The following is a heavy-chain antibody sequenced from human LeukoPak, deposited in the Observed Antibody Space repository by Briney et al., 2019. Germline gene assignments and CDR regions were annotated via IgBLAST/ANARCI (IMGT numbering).Heavy chain of an antibody. Sequence: ASVKVSCKASGYSFNAYYIHWVRQAPGQGLEWMGRINPNSGDTNYAQKLQGRVTMTTDTSTSTAYMELRSLRSDDTAVYYCARDRRYCSSTSCYNDYYYYGMDVWGQGTTVTVSS. CDR2: INPNSGDT. J-gene: IGHJ6*02. CDR3: ARDRRYCSSTSCYNDYYYYGMDV. CDR1: GYSFNAYY. D-gene: IGHD2-2*02. V-gene: IGHV1-2*06.